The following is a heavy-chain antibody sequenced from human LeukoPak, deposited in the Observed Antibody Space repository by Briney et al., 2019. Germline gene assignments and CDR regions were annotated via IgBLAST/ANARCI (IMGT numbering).Heavy chain of an antibody. V-gene: IGHV4-59*01. CDR1: GVSISSYY. CDR3: AIAIYYDSRGYPYSFDY. Sequence: PSETLSLPCTVSGVSISSYYWSWIRQPPGKGLEGIGYIYYSGSTNYNRSLKSRVTISVDTSKNQFSPKLSSVTAADTAVYYCAIAIYYDSRGYPYSFDYWGQGTLVTVSS. CDR2: IYYSGST. D-gene: IGHD3-22*01. J-gene: IGHJ4*02.